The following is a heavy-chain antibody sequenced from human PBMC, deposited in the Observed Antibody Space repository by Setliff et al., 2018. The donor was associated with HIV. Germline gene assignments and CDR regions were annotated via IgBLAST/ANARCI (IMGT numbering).Heavy chain of an antibody. V-gene: IGHV4-59*01. J-gene: IGHJ4*02. CDR2: VHYSGGT. Sequence: ASETLSLTCTVSGLSMSYNYWTWIRQSPGKGLEWIGYVHYSGGTRYNPSLKSRVTISVDTSKKKFSLKLTSMTATDTAVYYCASEKKAWSVSDSFYEYWGQGVPVTSPQ. D-gene: IGHD3-3*01. CDR1: GLSMSYNY. CDR3: ASEKKAWSVSDSFYEY.